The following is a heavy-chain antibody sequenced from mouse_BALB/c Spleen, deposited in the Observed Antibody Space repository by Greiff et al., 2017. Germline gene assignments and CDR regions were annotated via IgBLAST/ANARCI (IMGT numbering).Heavy chain of an antibody. V-gene: IGHV5-6-4*01. J-gene: IGHJ4*01. Sequence: EVQGVESGGGLVKPGGSLKLSCAASGFTFSSYTMSWVRQTPEKRLEWVATISSGGSYTYYPDSVKGRFTISRDNAKNTLYLQMSSLKSEDTAMYYWTRGPAMDDWGQGTSVTVSS. CDR1: GFTFSSYT. CDR3: TRGPAMDD. CDR2: ISSGGSYT.